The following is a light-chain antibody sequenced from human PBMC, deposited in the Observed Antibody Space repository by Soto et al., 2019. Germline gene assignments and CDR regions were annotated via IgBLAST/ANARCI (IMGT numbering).Light chain of an antibody. J-gene: IGLJ7*01. CDR3: SSYTSISTRV. V-gene: IGLV2-14*01. Sequence: QSALTQPASVSGSPGQSITISCTGTSSDVGSYNYVSLYQQPPGKAPNLMIXXXXXXXXXXXXXXXXXKSGNTASLTISGLXAXXXXXYYCSSYTSISTRVFGGGTQLTVL. CDR1: SSDVGSYNY. CDR2: XXX.